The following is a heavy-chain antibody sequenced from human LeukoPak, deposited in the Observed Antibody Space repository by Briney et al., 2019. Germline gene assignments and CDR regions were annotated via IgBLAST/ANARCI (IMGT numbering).Heavy chain of an antibody. D-gene: IGHD3-3*01. CDR3: ARGHFGVVLDY. CDR2: IRGDSTET. V-gene: IGHV3-21*03. CDR1: GFTFSSYS. Sequence: GGSLRLSCEGSGFTFSSYSMIWVRQAPGKGLEWVSSIRGDSTETRHADSLMERFTISRDNAKKSLYLQMNSLRVEDTAVYYCARGHFGVVLDYWGQGTLVTVSS. J-gene: IGHJ4*02.